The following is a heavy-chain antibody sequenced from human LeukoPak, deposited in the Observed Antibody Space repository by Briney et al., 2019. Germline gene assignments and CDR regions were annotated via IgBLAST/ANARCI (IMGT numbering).Heavy chain of an antibody. CDR1: GFTFSNYA. D-gene: IGHD5-18*01. V-gene: IGHV3-23*01. J-gene: IGHJ4*02. CDR2: ISAGSDSI. CDR3: AKDSYSKGDY. Sequence: GGSLGLSCAASGFTFSNYAMSWVRQAPGKGLEWLSAISAGSDSIYYADSVQGRFTIFRDNSRNTLYLQMNSLRAEDTGVYYRAKDSYSKGDYWGQGVLVTVSS.